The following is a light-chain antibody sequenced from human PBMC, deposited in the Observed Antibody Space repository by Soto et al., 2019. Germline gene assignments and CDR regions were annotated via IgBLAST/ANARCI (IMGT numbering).Light chain of an antibody. CDR1: QRVSSF. CDR2: DAS. V-gene: IGKV3-11*01. CDR3: QQRSKSPRAN. Sequence: IVLTQSPATLSLSPGERATLSCRASQRVSSFLAWYQQKPVQAPRLIIYDASNKATCNPARFSGSRSWTDFTLTISTLEPEHVAFYYCQQRSKSPRANFGQGTQLEI. J-gene: IGKJ5*01.